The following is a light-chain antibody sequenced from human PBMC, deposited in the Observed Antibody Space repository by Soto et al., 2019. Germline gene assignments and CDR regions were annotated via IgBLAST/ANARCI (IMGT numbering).Light chain of an antibody. CDR2: DAS. J-gene: IGKJ4*01. CDR1: QTVRNNY. V-gene: IGKV3-20*01. Sequence: EFLFTQSPGTLCLSPGERGTLYCRASQTVRNNYLAWYQQKPGQAPRLLIYDASSRDTGIPDRFSGGGSGTDFTLPISRLETEDFEVYYCQQFSSYPLTFGGGTKVDI. CDR3: QQFSSYPLT.